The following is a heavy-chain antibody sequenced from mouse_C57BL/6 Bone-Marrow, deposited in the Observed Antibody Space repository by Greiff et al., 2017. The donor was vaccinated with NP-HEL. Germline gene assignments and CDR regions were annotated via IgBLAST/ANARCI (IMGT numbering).Heavy chain of an antibody. CDR3: ARWDYYGSSYIGTDY. Sequence: VQLQQSGAELVRPGPSVKVSCKASGYAFANYLIEWVKQRPGQGLEWIGVINPGSGGTNYNEKFKGKATLTADKSSSTAYMQLSSLTSEDSAVYFCARWDYYGSSYIGTDYWGQGTTLTVSS. J-gene: IGHJ2*01. CDR1: GYAFANYL. CDR2: INPGSGGT. V-gene: IGHV1-54*01. D-gene: IGHD1-1*01.